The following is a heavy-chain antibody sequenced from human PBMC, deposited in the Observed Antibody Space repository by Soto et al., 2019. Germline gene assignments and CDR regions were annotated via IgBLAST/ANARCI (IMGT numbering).Heavy chain of an antibody. J-gene: IGHJ4*02. CDR2: ISSSSSYI. D-gene: IGHD3-10*01. CDR3: ARDSQYGSGSYGY. V-gene: IGHV3-21*01. CDR1: GFTFSSYS. Sequence: GGSLRLSCAASGFTFSSYSMNWVRQAPGKGLEWVSSISSSSSYIYYADSVKGRFTISRDNAKNSLYLQMNSLRAEDTAVYYCARDSQYGSGSYGYWGQGTLVTVSS.